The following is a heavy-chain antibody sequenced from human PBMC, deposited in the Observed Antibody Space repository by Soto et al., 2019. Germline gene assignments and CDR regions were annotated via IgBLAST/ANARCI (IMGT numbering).Heavy chain of an antibody. D-gene: IGHD2-8*02. J-gene: IGHJ4*02. V-gene: IGHV3-74*01. CDR2: INSDGSII. CDR1: GFIFSRYW. Sequence: EVQLVESGGGSAQPGGSLRLSCVASGFIFSRYWMHWVRQAPGKGLVWVSRINSDGSIINYADSVKGRFTISRDNAKNTLYLQMNSLRAEATAVYYCVRRSTGTIGPHCDYWGQGTLVTVSS. CDR3: VRRSTGTIGPHCDY.